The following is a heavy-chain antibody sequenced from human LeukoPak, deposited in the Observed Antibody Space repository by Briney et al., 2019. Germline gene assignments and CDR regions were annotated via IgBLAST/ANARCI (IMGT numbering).Heavy chain of an antibody. Sequence: GGSLRLSCAASGFTFSSYAMHWVRQAPGKGLEYVSAISSNGGSTYYANSVKGRFTISRDNSKNTLYLQMGSLRAEDMAVYYCARVPTNGGYDYWGQGTLVTVSS. CDR3: ARVPTNGGYDY. D-gene: IGHD2-8*01. CDR2: ISSNGGST. V-gene: IGHV3-64*01. J-gene: IGHJ4*02. CDR1: GFTFSSYA.